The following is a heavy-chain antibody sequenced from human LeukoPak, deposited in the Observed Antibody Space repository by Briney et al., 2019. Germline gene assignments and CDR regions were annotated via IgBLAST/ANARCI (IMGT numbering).Heavy chain of an antibody. J-gene: IGHJ4*02. CDR3: TRSGYRHPYHFDS. CDR2: LYTGGGT. Sequence: GGSLRLSCAASGFSVRTTYMSWVRQAPGKGLEWVSVLYTGGGTDHADSVKGRFTISRDNSKNTLSPQMNSLRAEDTAIYYCTRSGYRHPYHFDSWGQGTLVTVSS. D-gene: IGHD3-22*01. V-gene: IGHV3-53*01. CDR1: GFSVRTTY.